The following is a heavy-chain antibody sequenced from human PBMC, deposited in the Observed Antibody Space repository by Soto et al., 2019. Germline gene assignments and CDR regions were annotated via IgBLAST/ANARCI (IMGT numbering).Heavy chain of an antibody. CDR1: GYTFTGYY. J-gene: IGHJ6*02. V-gene: IGHV1-2*04. Sequence: ASVKVSCKASGYTFTGYYMHWVRQAPGQGLEWMGWINPNSGGTNYAQKFQGWVTMTRDTSISTAYMELSRLRSDDTAVYYCARDRNRVGDFWSGQRAYYGLDVWGQGTTVTVSS. D-gene: IGHD3-3*01. CDR2: INPNSGGT. CDR3: ARDRNRVGDFWSGQRAYYGLDV.